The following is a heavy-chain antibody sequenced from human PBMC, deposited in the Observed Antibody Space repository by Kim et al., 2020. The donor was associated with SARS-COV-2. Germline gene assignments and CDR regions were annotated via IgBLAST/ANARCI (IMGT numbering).Heavy chain of an antibody. V-gene: IGHV1-46*01. J-gene: IGHJ4*02. CDR1: GYTFTRSY. CDR2: IHPSGVST. D-gene: IGHD6-19*01. CDR3: GRDGGGWSFDY. Sequence: ASVKVSCKASGYTFTRSYIHWVRQAPGQGLEWMGMIHPSGVSTTYAQKFQGRATMTRDTLTSTVYMELSSLRSEDTAVYYCGRDGGGWSFDYWGQGTLVTVSS.